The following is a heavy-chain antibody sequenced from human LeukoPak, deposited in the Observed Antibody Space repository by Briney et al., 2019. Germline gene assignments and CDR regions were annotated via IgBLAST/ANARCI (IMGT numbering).Heavy chain of an antibody. D-gene: IGHD2-2*03. J-gene: IGHJ4*02. CDR3: AIEIVDGLDY. Sequence: TSETLSLTCTVSGGSISSSTYYWGWVRQAPGKGLVWVSRINSDGSSTSYADSVKGRFTISRDNAKNTLYLQMNSLRAEDTAVYYCAIEIVDGLDYWGQETLVTVSS. V-gene: IGHV3-74*01. CDR2: INSDGSST. CDR1: GGSISSSTYY.